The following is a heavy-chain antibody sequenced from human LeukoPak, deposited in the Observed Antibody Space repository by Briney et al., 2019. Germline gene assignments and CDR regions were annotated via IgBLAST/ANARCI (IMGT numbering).Heavy chain of an antibody. J-gene: IGHJ4*02. CDR2: IYYSGST. D-gene: IGHD3-9*01. CDR1: GGSICSGGYY. CDR3: ARDGILTGCDY. Sequence: SETLSLTCTVSGGSICSGGYYWSWIRQHPGKGLEWIGYIYYSGSTYYNPSLKSRVTISVDTSKNQFSLKLSSVTAADTAVYYCARDGILTGCDYWGQGTLVTVSS. V-gene: IGHV4-31*03.